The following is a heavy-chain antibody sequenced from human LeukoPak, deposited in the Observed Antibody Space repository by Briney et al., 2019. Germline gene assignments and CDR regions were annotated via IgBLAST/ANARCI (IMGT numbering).Heavy chain of an antibody. CDR2: MRPNSGNT. D-gene: IGHD3-22*01. J-gene: IGHJ1*01. Sequence: ASVKVSCKASGYTFTSYDINWVRQATGQGLEWMGWMRPNSGNTGYAQKFQGRVTMTRNTSISTAYMELSSLRSEDTAVYYCARGLRDSSGREYFQEWGQGTLVTVSS. V-gene: IGHV1-8*01. CDR3: ARGLRDSSGREYFQE. CDR1: GYTFTSYD.